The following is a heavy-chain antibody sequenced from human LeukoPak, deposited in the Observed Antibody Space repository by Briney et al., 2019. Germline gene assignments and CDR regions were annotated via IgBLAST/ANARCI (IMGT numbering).Heavy chain of an antibody. CDR1: GYTFTSYD. J-gene: IGHJ5*02. Sequence: GASVKVSCKASGYTFTSYDINWVRQATGQGLEWIGWMNPNSGNTGYAQKFQGRVTMTRNTSISTAYMELSSLRSEDTAVYYCARGARITIFGVVRTFDPWGQGTLVTVSS. CDR2: MNPNSGNT. CDR3: ARGARITIFGVVRTFDP. V-gene: IGHV1-8*01. D-gene: IGHD3-3*01.